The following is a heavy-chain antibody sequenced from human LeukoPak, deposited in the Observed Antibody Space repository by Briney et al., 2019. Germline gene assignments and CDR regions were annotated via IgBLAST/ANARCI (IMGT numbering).Heavy chain of an antibody. Sequence: GGSLRLSCAASGFTFSSYDMHWVRQATGKGLEWVSAIGTAGDTYYPGSVKGRFTISRENAKNSLYLQMNSLRAGDTAVYYCARAHKLYGVDVWGQGTTVTVSS. J-gene: IGHJ6*02. D-gene: IGHD1-1*01. V-gene: IGHV3-13*01. CDR3: ARAHKLYGVDV. CDR2: IGTAGDT. CDR1: GFTFSSYD.